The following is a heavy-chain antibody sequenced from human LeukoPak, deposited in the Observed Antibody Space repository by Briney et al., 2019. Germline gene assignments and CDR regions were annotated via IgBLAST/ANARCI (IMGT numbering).Heavy chain of an antibody. CDR1: GFTFGAYA. V-gene: IGHV3-49*04. CDR3: NSRSLWWLTQGFDS. D-gene: IGHD2-21*01. CDR2: IRSKTYGETT. J-gene: IGHJ4*02. Sequence: PGGSLRLSCTASGFTFGAYAMSWVRQAPGRGLEWVGSIRSKTYGETTEYAASVKGRFTISRDDSKSIAYLQMNSLKTEDTAVYFCNSRSLWWLTQGFDSWGPGTLVTVSS.